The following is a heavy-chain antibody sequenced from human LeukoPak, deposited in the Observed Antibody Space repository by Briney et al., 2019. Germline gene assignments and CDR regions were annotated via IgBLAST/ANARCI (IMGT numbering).Heavy chain of an antibody. CDR3: ARGVVVTATNWFDP. J-gene: IGHJ5*02. D-gene: IGHD2-21*02. CDR2: IIPILGIA. Sequence: SVKVSCKASGYTFTSYGISWVRQAPGQGLEWMGRIIPILGIANYAQKFQGRVTITADKSTSTAYMELSSLRSEDTAVYYCARGVVVTATNWFDPWGQGTLVTVSS. CDR1: GYTFTSYG. V-gene: IGHV1-69*04.